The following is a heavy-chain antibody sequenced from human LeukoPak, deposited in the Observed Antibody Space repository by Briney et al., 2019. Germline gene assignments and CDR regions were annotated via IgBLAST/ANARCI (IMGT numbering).Heavy chain of an antibody. V-gene: IGHV1-69*13. CDR2: IIPIFGTA. Sequence: EASVKVSCKASGGTFGSYAISWVRQAPGQGLEWMGGIIPIFGTANYAQKFQGRVTITADESTSTAYMELSSLRSEDTAVYYCARVEEIAAPYDAFDIWGQGTMVTVSS. D-gene: IGHD6-6*01. J-gene: IGHJ3*02. CDR3: ARVEEIAAPYDAFDI. CDR1: GGTFGSYA.